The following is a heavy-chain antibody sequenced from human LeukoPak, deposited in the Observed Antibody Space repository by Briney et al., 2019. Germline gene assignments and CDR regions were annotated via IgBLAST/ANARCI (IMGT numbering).Heavy chain of an antibody. V-gene: IGHV3-23*01. CDR2: ISGSGGST. J-gene: IGHJ1*01. CDR3: AKYFASGSYYKLPH. D-gene: IGHD3-10*01. Sequence: PGGSLRLSCAASGFTFSNYAMSWVRQAPGKGLEWVSTISGSGGSTYYADSVRGRFTISRDNSKNTLYLQMNSLRAEDTAVYYCAKYFASGSYYKLPHWGQGTLVTVSS. CDR1: GFTFSNYA.